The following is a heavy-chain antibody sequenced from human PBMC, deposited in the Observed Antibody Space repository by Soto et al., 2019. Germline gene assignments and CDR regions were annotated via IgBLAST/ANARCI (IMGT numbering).Heavy chain of an antibody. CDR2: IWYDGSNK. J-gene: IGHJ6*02. CDR3: AIDLRRILQDVVAALRCYYYDRYV. D-gene: IGHD2-21*02. Sequence: QVQLVESGGGVVQPGRSLRLSCAASGFTFSSYGMHWVRQAPGKGLERGAVIWYDGSNKYYADSVKGQFTISRDNSKNTLYLGMKARRGEDRSVYYFAIDLRRILQDVVAALRCYYYDRYVWGRGTTVAVSS. CDR1: GFTFSSYG. V-gene: IGHV3-33*01.